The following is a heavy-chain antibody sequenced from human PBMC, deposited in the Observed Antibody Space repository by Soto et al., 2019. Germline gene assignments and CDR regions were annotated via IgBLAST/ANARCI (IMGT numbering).Heavy chain of an antibody. Sequence: SETLSLTCTVSGDFISYYSWAWIRQSAGKGLEWIGRVYSTGTIFYNPSLKSRATMSVDTSKNQFSLKLTSVNAADTAVYYCARDAFRRNTRAFAPWGQGTLVTVSS. CDR1: GDFISYYS. V-gene: IGHV4-4*07. J-gene: IGHJ5*02. CDR2: VYSTGTI. CDR3: ARDAFRRNTRAFAP.